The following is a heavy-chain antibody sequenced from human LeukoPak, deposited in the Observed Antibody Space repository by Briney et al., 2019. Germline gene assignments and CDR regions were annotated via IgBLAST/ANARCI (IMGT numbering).Heavy chain of an antibody. CDR1: GYTFTSYD. CDR2: MNPNSGNT. J-gene: IGHJ6*02. Sequence: ASVKVSCKASGYTFTSYDINWVRQATGQGLEWMGWMNPNSGNTGYAQKFQGRVTMTRNTSISTAYMELSSLRSEDTAVYYCAREGPPRVNSGYAGLDYYYGMDVWGQGTTVTVSS. D-gene: IGHD5-12*01. CDR3: AREGPPRVNSGYAGLDYYYGMDV. V-gene: IGHV1-8*01.